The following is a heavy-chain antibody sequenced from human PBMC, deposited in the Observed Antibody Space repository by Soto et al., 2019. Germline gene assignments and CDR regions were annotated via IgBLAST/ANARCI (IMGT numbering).Heavy chain of an antibody. CDR3: VRQRAPDS. CDR1: GYSFTNYW. J-gene: IGHJ4*02. Sequence: XESLKISCKACGYSFTNYWIGWVRQMPGKGLEWMGIIYPGDSDTKYSPSFQGQVTISADKSISTAYLQWSSLKASDTALYYCVRQRAPDSWGQGTLVTVSS. V-gene: IGHV5-51*01. CDR2: IYPGDSDT.